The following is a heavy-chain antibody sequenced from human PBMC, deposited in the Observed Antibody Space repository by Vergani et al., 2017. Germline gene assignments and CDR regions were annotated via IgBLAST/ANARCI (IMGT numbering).Heavy chain of an antibody. CDR1: GGSFSGYY. J-gene: IGHJ6*03. Sequence: QVQLQQWGAGLLKPSETLSLTCAVYGGSFSGYYWSWIRQPPGKGLEWIGEINHSGSTNYNPSLKSRVTISVDTSKNQFSLKLSSVTAADTAVYYCARFRYTYYCYMDVWGKGTTVTVSS. D-gene: IGHD2-2*02. V-gene: IGHV4-34*01. CDR3: ARFRYTYYCYMDV. CDR2: INHSGST.